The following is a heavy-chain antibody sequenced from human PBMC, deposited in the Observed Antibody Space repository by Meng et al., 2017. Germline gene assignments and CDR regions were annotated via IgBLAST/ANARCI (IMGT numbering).Heavy chain of an antibody. CDR2: IYYSGST. CDR1: GGFISSYY. CDR3: ASIGVGLGIYFDY. J-gene: IGHJ4*02. D-gene: IGHD3-16*01. V-gene: IGHV4-59*01. Sequence: GSLRLSCTVSGGFISSYYWSWIRQPPGKGLEWIGYIYYSGSTNYNPSLKSRVTISVDTSKNQFSLKLSSVTAADTAVYYCASIGVGLGIYFDYWGQGTLVTVSS.